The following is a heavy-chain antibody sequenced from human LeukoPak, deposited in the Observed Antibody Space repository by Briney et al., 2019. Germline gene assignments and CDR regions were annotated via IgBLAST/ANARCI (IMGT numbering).Heavy chain of an antibody. CDR3: ARGNRIGYCSGGSCYSGAFDI. V-gene: IGHV3-53*01. CDR2: IYSGGST. D-gene: IGHD2-15*01. CDR1: GFTVSSNY. J-gene: IGHJ3*02. Sequence: AGSLRLSCAASGFTVSSNYMSWVRQAPGKGLEWVSVIYSGGSTYYADSVKGRFTISRDNSKNTLYLQMNSLRAEDTAVYYCARGNRIGYCSGGSCYSGAFDIWGQGTMVTVSS.